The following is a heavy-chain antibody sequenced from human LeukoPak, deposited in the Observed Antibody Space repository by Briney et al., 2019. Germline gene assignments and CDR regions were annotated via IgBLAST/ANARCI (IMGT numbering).Heavy chain of an antibody. V-gene: IGHV3-48*01. J-gene: IGHJ4*02. CDR2: ISSSSSTI. D-gene: IGHD1/OR15-1a*01. Sequence: PGGSLRLSCAASGFTFSSYSMNWVRQAPGKGLEWVSYISSSSSTIYYADSVKGRFTISRDNAKNSLYLQMNSLRAEDTAMYYCARGNKGSDYWGQGILVTVSS. CDR1: GFTFSSYS. CDR3: ARGNKGSDY.